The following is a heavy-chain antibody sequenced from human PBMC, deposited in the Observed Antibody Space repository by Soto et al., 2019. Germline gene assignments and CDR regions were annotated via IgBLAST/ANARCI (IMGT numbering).Heavy chain of an antibody. CDR2: ISWHSGNL. CDR3: AKDKVYSNYEHHFDY. CDR1: GFSFENYA. V-gene: IGHV3-9*01. J-gene: IGHJ4*02. Sequence: EVQLVESGGGLVQPGRSLRLSCAASGFSFENYAMHWVRQAPGKGLEWVSGISWHSGNLGYADSVRGRFTISRDNAKNSLYLQMNSLRPEDTGLYYCAKDKVYSNYEHHFDYWGQGTLVTVSS. D-gene: IGHD4-4*01.